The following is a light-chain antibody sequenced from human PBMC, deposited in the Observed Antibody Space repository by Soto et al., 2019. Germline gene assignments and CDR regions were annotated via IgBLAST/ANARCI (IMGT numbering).Light chain of an antibody. CDR2: DVS. CDR3: SSYISSSTYV. V-gene: IGLV2-14*01. J-gene: IGLJ1*01. Sequence: QSVLTQPASVSGSPGQSITISCTGTSSDIGRYNYVSWYQQYPGKAPKFMIYDVSNRPSGVSNRFSGSKSGNTDSLTISGLQAEDEADYYCSSYISSSTYVFGTGTKVTVL. CDR1: SSDIGRYNY.